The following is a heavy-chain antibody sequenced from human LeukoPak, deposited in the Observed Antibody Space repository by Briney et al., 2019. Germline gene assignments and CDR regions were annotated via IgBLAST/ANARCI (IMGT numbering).Heavy chain of an antibody. CDR3: ASLLWNDYDTSGFDY. CDR2: IRQDGNEK. V-gene: IGHV3-7*05. D-gene: IGHD3-22*01. J-gene: IGHJ4*02. CDR1: GFTFTSYG. Sequence: PGKSLRLSCVASGFTFTSYGIHWVRQAPGKGLEWVANIRQDGNEKYYVDSVKGRFTISRDNAKNSLYLQMNSLRDEDTAVYYCASLLWNDYDTSGFDYWGQGTLVTVSS.